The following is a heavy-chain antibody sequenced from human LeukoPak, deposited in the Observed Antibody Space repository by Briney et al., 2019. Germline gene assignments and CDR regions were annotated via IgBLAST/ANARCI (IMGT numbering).Heavy chain of an antibody. D-gene: IGHD5-12*01. J-gene: IGHJ4*02. CDR2: IDNDGSYI. V-gene: IGHV3-21*01. CDR1: GFTFSSYT. Sequence: PGGSLRLSCAASGFTFSSYTMNWVRQAPGKGLEWVSSIDNDGSYIYYADSVKGRFTLSRDNAENSVHLQMISLRAEDTAVYYCETKYSAGGLFDYWGEGPRVPVPS. CDR3: ETKYSAGGLFDY.